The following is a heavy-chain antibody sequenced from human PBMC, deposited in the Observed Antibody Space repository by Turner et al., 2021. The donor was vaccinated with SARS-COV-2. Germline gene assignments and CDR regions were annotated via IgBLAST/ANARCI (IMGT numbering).Heavy chain of an antibody. CDR3: ARGPVYGDYDSSYDYYGMDV. D-gene: IGHD4-17*01. CDR2: ISYDGSNK. V-gene: IGHV3-30-3*01. Sequence: QVQLVESGGGVVQPGRSLRPSCAASGFSLSSYAMHWVRQAPGKGLEWVAVISYDGSNKYYADSVKGRFTISRDNSKNTLYLQMNSLRAEDTAVYYCARGPVYGDYDSSYDYYGMDVWGQGTTVTVSS. CDR1: GFSLSSYA. J-gene: IGHJ6*02.